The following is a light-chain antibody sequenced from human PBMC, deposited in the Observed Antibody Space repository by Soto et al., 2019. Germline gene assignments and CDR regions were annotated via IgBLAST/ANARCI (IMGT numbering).Light chain of an antibody. Sequence: EIVLTQSPATLSLSPGERATLSCRASQSVSSYLAWYQQKPGQAPRLLIYEASNRATGIPARFSGSGSGTDFTLTISSLEPEDFAVYYFQQRKNWPPLTFGGGTKVEIK. CDR2: EAS. V-gene: IGKV3-11*01. CDR1: QSVSSY. J-gene: IGKJ4*01. CDR3: QQRKNWPPLT.